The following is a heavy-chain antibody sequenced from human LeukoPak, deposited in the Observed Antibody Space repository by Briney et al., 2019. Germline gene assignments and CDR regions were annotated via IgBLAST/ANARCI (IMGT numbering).Heavy chain of an antibody. J-gene: IGHJ1*01. CDR3: AKDSGGDYYDSLEYFQN. CDR2: ISYDGINK. CDR1: GFTFSSYG. D-gene: IGHD3-22*01. Sequence: PGRSLRLSCAASGFTFSSYGMHWVRQAPGKGLEWVALISYDGINKNYADSVKGRFTISRDNSKNTLYLQMNSLRAEDTAVYYCAKDSGGDYYDSLEYFQNWGQGTLVTVSS. V-gene: IGHV3-30*18.